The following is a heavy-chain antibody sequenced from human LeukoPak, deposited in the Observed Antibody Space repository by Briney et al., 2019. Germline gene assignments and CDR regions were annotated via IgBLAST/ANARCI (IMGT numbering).Heavy chain of an antibody. CDR1: GFTFSSYS. D-gene: IGHD3-9*01. Sequence: PGGSLRLSCAASGFTFSSYSMNWVRQAPGKGLEWVSSISSSSSSYIYYADSVKGRFTISRDNAKNSLYLQMNSLRAEDTAVYYCARSMEYYDILTGYPSGYYFDYWGQGTLVAVSS. J-gene: IGHJ4*02. CDR2: ISSSSSSYI. CDR3: ARSMEYYDILTGYPSGYYFDY. V-gene: IGHV3-21*01.